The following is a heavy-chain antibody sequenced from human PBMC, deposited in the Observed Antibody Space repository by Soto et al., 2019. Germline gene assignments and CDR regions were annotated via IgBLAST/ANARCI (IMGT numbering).Heavy chain of an antibody. Sequence: SETLSLTCTGSGGSISSISYYWGWIRQPPGKGLEWIGSIYYSGSTYYNPSLKSRVTISVDTSKNQFSLKLSSVTAADTAVYYCARLGVITLNYYYGMDVWGQGTTVTVSS. J-gene: IGHJ6*02. CDR1: GGSISSISYY. V-gene: IGHV4-39*01. CDR3: ARLGVITLNYYYGMDV. CDR2: IYYSGST. D-gene: IGHD3-22*01.